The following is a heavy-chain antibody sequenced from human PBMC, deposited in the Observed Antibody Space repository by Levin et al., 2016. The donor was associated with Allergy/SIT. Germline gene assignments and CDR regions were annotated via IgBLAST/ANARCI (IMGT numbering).Heavy chain of an antibody. CDR3: AREYGGTSVGYFDL. J-gene: IGHJ2*01. Sequence: SETLSLTCTVSTASMYNYYWSWIRQSPGKGLEWIGYITYSGSTHYNPSLKSRVTLSADPSKNQFSLRLSSVTAADTAVYYCAREYGGTSVGYFDLWGRGTLVTVST. CDR2: ITYSGST. D-gene: IGHD4-23*01. V-gene: IGHV4-59*01. CDR1: TASMYNYY.